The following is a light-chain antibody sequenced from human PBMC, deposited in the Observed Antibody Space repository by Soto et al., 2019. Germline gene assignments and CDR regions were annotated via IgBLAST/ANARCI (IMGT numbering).Light chain of an antibody. Sequence: EIVLTQSPATLSLSPGERATLSCMASQSVNNYLAWYQQKPGQAPRLLIYDTSDRASGIPARFSGSGSGTEFTLTINSLQAEDCAVYYCQQYYNWPRTFGQGTRLEIK. CDR3: QQYYNWPRT. V-gene: IGKV3D-15*01. CDR1: QSVNNY. CDR2: DTS. J-gene: IGKJ5*01.